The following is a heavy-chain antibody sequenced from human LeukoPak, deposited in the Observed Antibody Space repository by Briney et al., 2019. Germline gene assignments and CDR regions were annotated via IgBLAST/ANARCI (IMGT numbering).Heavy chain of an antibody. V-gene: IGHV1-2*02. Sequence: GASVKVSCKASGYTFTGYYMHWVRQAPGQGLEWMGWINPNSGGTNYAQKFQGRVTMTRDTSISTAYMELSSLRSEGTAVYYCARDGGDPDAFDIWGQGTMVTVSS. J-gene: IGHJ3*02. CDR2: INPNSGGT. CDR3: ARDGGDPDAFDI. CDR1: GYTFTGYY. D-gene: IGHD2-21*02.